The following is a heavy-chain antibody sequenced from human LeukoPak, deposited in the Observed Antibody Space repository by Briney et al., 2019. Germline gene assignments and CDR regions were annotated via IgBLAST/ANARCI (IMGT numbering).Heavy chain of an antibody. CDR1: GFTFSTYW. Sequence: GGSLRLSCAPSGFTFSTYWMNWVRQAPGKGLEWVANINQDGNKKYYVDSVKGRFTISRDNAKNSLYLQMNSLTAEDTAIYYCARDPDQIVGANFDYWGQGTLVTVSS. CDR3: ARDPDQIVGANFDY. V-gene: IGHV3-7*01. CDR2: INQDGNKK. J-gene: IGHJ4*02. D-gene: IGHD1-26*01.